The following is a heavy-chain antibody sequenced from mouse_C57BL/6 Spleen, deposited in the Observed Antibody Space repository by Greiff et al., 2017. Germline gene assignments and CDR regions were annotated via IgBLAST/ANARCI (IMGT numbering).Heavy chain of an antibody. J-gene: IGHJ2*01. CDR2: IDPSDSYT. CDR3: ARRDSPYYFDY. CDR1: GYTFTSYW. Sequence: QVQLQQPGAELVKPGASVKLSCKASGYTFTSYWMQWVKQRPGQGLEWIGEIDPSDSYTNYNQKFKGKATLTVDTSSSTAYMQLSSLTSEDSAVYYCARRDSPYYFDYWGQGTTLTVSS. D-gene: IGHD3-3*01. V-gene: IGHV1-50*01.